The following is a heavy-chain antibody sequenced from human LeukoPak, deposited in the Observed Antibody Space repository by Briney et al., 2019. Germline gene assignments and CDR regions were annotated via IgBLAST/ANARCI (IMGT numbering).Heavy chain of an antibody. J-gene: IGHJ4*02. D-gene: IGHD3-3*01. CDR3: AREGVLRFLEWRYYFDY. V-gene: IGHV4-30-4*08. Sequence: SETLSLTCTVSGGSISSGDYYWSWIRQPPGKGLEWIGYIYYSWSTYYNPSLKSRITISVDTSKNQFSLKLSSVTAADTAVYYCAREGVLRFLEWRYYFDYWGQGTLVTVSS. CDR2: IYYSWST. CDR1: GGSISSGDYY.